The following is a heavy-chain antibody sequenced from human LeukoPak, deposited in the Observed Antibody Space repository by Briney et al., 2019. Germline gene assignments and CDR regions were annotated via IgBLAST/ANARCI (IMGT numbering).Heavy chain of an antibody. CDR2: IYTSGST. D-gene: IGHD3-16*01. V-gene: IGHV4-4*07. CDR3: ARFYYDDTGVSYYFDS. J-gene: IGHJ4*02. Sequence: PSETLSLTCTVSGGSISSYYWSWIRQPAGKGLEWIGRIYTSGSTNYNPSLKSRVTMSVDTSKNQFSLKLSSVTAADTAVYYCARFYYDDTGVSYYFDSWGPGIMVTVSS. CDR1: GGSISSYY.